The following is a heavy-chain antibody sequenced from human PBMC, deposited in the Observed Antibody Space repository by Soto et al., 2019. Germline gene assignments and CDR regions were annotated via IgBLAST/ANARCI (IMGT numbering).Heavy chain of an antibody. CDR1: GGSISSYY. CDR2: IYYSGST. V-gene: IGHV4-59*08. D-gene: IGHD6-13*01. J-gene: IGHJ3*02. Sequence: LSLTCTVSGGSISSYYWSWIRQPPGKGLEWIGYIYYSGSTNYNPSLKSRVTISIDTSKNQFSLKLSSVTAADTAVYYCARRLAAAGTLAFDIWGQGTMVTVSS. CDR3: ARRLAAAGTLAFDI.